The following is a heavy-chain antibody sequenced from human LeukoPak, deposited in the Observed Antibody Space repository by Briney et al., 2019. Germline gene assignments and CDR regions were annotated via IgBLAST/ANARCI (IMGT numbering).Heavy chain of an antibody. CDR3: ERDRGWRFDP. Sequence: GGSLRLSCAASGFTFSSYWMHWVRQAPGKGLEWVSSISSSSSYIYYADSVKGRFTISRDNAKNSLYLQMNSLRAEDTAVYYCERDRGWRFDPWGQGTLVTVSS. V-gene: IGHV3-21*01. CDR2: ISSSSSYI. CDR1: GFTFSSYW. J-gene: IGHJ5*02. D-gene: IGHD3-10*01.